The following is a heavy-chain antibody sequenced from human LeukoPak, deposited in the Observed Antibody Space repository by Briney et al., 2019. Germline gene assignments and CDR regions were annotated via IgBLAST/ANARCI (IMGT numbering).Heavy chain of an antibody. V-gene: IGHV1-3*01. CDR3: ASGVQGTPFDY. Sequence: GASVKVSCKASGGTFSSYAISWVRQAPGQRLEWMGWINAGNGNTKYSQKFQGRVTITRDTSASTAYMELSSLRSEDTAVYYCASGVQGTPFDYWGQGTLVTVSS. J-gene: IGHJ4*02. CDR1: GGTFSSYA. D-gene: IGHD3-10*01. CDR2: INAGNGNT.